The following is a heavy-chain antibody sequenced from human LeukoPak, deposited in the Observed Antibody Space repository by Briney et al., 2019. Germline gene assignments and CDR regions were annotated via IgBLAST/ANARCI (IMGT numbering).Heavy chain of an antibody. Sequence: GGTLRLSCAASGFTFSSYGMSWVRQASGRGLEWVSSISSSSSYIYYADSVKGRFTISRDNAKNSLYLQMNSLRAEDTAVYYCARGPSGYHNTGGQGTLVTVSS. CDR1: GFTFSSYG. J-gene: IGHJ4*02. CDR3: ARGPSGYHNT. CDR2: ISSSSSYI. V-gene: IGHV3-21*01. D-gene: IGHD5-12*01.